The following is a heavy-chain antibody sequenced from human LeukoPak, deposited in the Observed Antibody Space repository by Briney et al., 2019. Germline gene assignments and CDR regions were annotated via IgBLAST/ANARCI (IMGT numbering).Heavy chain of an antibody. J-gene: IGHJ5*02. Sequence: SETLSLTCTVSGGSISSYYWSWLRQPPGKGLEWIGYIYYSGSTNYNPSLKSRVTISVDTFKNQFSLKLSSVTAADTAVYYCARHRSRGWFDPWGQGTLVTVSS. V-gene: IGHV4-59*08. D-gene: IGHD2-2*01. CDR1: GGSISSYY. CDR3: ARHRSRGWFDP. CDR2: IYYSGST.